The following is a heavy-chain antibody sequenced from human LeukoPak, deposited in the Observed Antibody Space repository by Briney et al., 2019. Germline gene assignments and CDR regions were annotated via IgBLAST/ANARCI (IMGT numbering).Heavy chain of an antibody. CDR2: ISAYNGNT. CDR1: GYTFTSYG. J-gene: IGHJ5*02. D-gene: IGHD2-8*01. CDR3: ARAGCTNGVWYFYNWFEP. Sequence: ASVKVSCKASGYTFTSYGISWVRQAPGQGLEWMGWISAYNGNTNYAQKLQGRVTMTTDTSTSTAYMELRSLRSDDTAVYYCARAGCTNGVWYFYNWFEPWGQGTLVTVSS. V-gene: IGHV1-18*01.